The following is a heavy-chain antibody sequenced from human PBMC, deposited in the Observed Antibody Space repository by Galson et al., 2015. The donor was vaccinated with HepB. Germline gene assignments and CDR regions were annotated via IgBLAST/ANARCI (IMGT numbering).Heavy chain of an antibody. CDR2: ISGSGGTT. Sequence: SLRLSCAASGFTFSSYAMSWVRQAPGKGLEWVSAISGSGGTTYYADSVKGRFTISSDNSKNTLYLQMNSLRAEDTAIYYCAQRTGDRGRYFDYWGQGTLVTVSS. D-gene: IGHD3-16*01. CDR3: AQRTGDRGRYFDY. V-gene: IGHV3-23*01. CDR1: GFTFSSYA. J-gene: IGHJ4*02.